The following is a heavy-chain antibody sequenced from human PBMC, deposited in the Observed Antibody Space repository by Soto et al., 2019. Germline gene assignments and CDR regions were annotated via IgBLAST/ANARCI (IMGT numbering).Heavy chain of an antibody. D-gene: IGHD3-22*01. Sequence: SETLSLTCTVSGGSISSDDYYWSWIRQAPGRALKWIGYLHSSGSIDYNPSLKSRATMSIDTAGNQFSLNVRSVTVADTAVYYCARDLDGLHDDTSGPFPRPGWGQGTLVTVSS. CDR3: ARDLDGLHDDTSGPFPRPG. V-gene: IGHV4-30-4*01. J-gene: IGHJ1*01. CDR2: LHSSGSI. CDR1: GGSISSDDYY.